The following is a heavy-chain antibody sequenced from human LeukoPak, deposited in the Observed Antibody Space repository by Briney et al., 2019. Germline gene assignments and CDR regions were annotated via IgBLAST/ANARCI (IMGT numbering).Heavy chain of an antibody. CDR3: AKVPNRGYGGYDYFDY. J-gene: IGHJ4*02. D-gene: IGHD5-12*01. CDR1: GGSFSGYY. Sequence: PSETLSLTCAVYGGSFSGYYWSWIRQPPGKGLEWIGEINHSGSTNYNPSLKSRVTISVDTSKNQFSLKLSSVTAADTAVYYCAKVPNRGYGGYDYFDYWGQGTLVTVSS. V-gene: IGHV4-34*01. CDR2: INHSGST.